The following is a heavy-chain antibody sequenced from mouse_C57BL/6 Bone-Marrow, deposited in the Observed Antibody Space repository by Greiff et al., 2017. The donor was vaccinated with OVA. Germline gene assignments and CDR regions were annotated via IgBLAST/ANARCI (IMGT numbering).Heavy chain of an antibody. J-gene: IGHJ4*01. V-gene: IGHV5-17*01. CDR3: ARGTYYGSSSYYAMDY. CDR2: ISSGSSTI. CDR1: GFTFSDYG. Sequence: EVKLVESGGGLVKPGGSLKLSCAASGFTFSDYGMHWVRQAPEKGLEWVAYISSGSSTIYYADTVKGRFTISRDNAKNTLFLQMTSLRSEDTAMYYCARGTYYGSSSYYAMDYWGQGTSVTVSS. D-gene: IGHD1-1*01.